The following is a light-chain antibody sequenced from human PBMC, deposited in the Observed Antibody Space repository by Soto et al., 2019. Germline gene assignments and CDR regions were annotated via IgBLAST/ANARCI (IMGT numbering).Light chain of an antibody. V-gene: IGLV1-40*01. CDR2: ANN. CDR1: SSNIGAGYD. Sequence: QLVLTQPPSVSGAPGQGVTISCTGSSSNIGAGYDVHWYQQLPGAAPKLLIFANNNRPSGVPDRFSGSKSGSSASLAITGLQAEDEGDYYCQSYDSSLTGGIFGGGTKVTVL. CDR3: QSYDSSLTGGI. J-gene: IGLJ2*01.